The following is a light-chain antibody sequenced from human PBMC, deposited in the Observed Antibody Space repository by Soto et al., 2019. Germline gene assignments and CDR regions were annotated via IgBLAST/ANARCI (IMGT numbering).Light chain of an antibody. CDR1: QGIRND. V-gene: IGKV1-17*01. Sequence: DIQMTQSPSSLSASVGDRVTITCRASQGIRNDLGWYQQKPGKAPKRLIYAASSLQSGVPSRFSGSGSGTDFTLTISSLEPEDFAVYYCQLRSNWPPITFGQGTRLEIK. CDR2: AAS. CDR3: QLRSNWPPIT. J-gene: IGKJ5*01.